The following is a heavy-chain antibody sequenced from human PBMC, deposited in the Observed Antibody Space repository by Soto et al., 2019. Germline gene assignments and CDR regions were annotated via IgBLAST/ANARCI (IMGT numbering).Heavy chain of an antibody. J-gene: IGHJ6*02. Sequence: VRSLRLSCTASGFNFSSFAMSWVRQAPGKGLEWVAVISYSGVNTYYADSVKGRFTISRDNSKNTLYLQMNSLRAEDTAVYYCARGAYPYSYYGMDVWGQGTTVTVSS. CDR2: ISYSGVNT. CDR1: GFNFSSFA. CDR3: ARGAYPYSYYGMDV. V-gene: IGHV3-23*01.